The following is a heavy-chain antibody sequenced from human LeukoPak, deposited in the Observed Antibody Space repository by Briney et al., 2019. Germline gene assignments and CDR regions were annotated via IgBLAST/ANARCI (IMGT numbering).Heavy chain of an antibody. Sequence: SQTLSLTCTVSGGSISSGDYYWSWIRQPPGKGLEWIGYTYYSGSTYYNPSLKSRVTISVDTSKNQFSLKLSSVTAADTAVYYCARVGYYDSSGYHWGQGTLVTVSS. V-gene: IGHV4-30-4*01. J-gene: IGHJ5*02. CDR2: TYYSGST. CDR3: ARVGYYDSSGYH. CDR1: GGSISSGDYY. D-gene: IGHD3-22*01.